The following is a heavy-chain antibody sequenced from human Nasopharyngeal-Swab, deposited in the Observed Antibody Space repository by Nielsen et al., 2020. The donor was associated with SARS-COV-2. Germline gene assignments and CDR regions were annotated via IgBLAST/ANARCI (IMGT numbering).Heavy chain of an antibody. Sequence: SETLSLTCSVSGASISNRTYYWGWIRQSPKKGLQWIGTVFYTGTYYNPSLQSRVTISVDTSKNQFSLKLTSVTAADTAVYYCVRDESGDYLGLPFDSWGPGTLVTVSS. CDR1: GASISNRTYY. J-gene: IGHJ4*02. CDR2: VFYTGT. V-gene: IGHV4-39*07. CDR3: VRDESGDYLGLPFDS. D-gene: IGHD4-17*01.